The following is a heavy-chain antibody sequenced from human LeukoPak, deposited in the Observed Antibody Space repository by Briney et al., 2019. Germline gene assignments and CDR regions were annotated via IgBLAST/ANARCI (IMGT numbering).Heavy chain of an antibody. CDR1: GFTFSDYY. D-gene: IGHD4-11*01. CDR2: ISGSGDSK. J-gene: IGHJ4*02. V-gene: IGHV3-11*01. Sequence: PGGSLRLSCAASGFTFSDYYMTWTRQAPGKGLEWLSYISGSGDSKFYADSVKGRFTISRDNAKNSLYLQMNSLRAEDTAVYYCARRTYSNYFFDYWGQGTLVTVSS. CDR3: ARRTYSNYFFDY.